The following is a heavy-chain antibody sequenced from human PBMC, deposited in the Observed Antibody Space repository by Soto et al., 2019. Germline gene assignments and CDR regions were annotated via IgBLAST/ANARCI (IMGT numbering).Heavy chain of an antibody. Sequence: QVQLVQSGAEVKKPGASVKVSCKASGYTFTSYGISWVRQAPGQGLEWMGWISAYNGNTNYAQKLQGRVTMTTDTSTSTAYMELRSLRSDDTAVYYCAGGGYYDFWSGSEDDAFDIWGQGTMVTVSS. D-gene: IGHD3-3*01. V-gene: IGHV1-18*01. CDR2: ISAYNGNT. CDR3: AGGGYYDFWSGSEDDAFDI. J-gene: IGHJ3*02. CDR1: GYTFTSYG.